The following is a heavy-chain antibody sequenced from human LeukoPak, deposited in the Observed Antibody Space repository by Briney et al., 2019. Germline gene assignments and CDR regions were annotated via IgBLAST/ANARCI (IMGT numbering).Heavy chain of an antibody. V-gene: IGHV3-30*18. CDR2: ISPDGNKE. CDR1: GFTFNIFG. Sequence: GGSLRLSCAASGFTFNIFGIHWVRQAPGKGLEWVAAISPDGNKEYYTESVKGRFTVSRDNSKNMIYLQMNSLRGEDSAVYYCAKVNNYDDYGGQGTLVTVSS. CDR3: AKVNNYDDY. J-gene: IGHJ4*02. D-gene: IGHD1/OR15-1a*01.